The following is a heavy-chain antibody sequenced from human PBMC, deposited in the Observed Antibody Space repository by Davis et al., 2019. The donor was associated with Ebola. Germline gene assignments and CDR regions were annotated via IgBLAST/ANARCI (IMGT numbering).Heavy chain of an antibody. CDR1: GGSISSYY. J-gene: IGHJ6*03. Sequence: PSETLSLTCTVSGGSISSYYWSWIRQPPGKGLEWIGYIYYSGSTNYNPSLKSRVTISVDTSKNQFSLKLSSVTAADTAVYYCARVNYYDSSGYKRDSYYYYMDVWGKGTTVTVSS. D-gene: IGHD3-22*01. CDR3: ARVNYYDSSGYKRDSYYYYMDV. V-gene: IGHV4-59*01. CDR2: IYYSGST.